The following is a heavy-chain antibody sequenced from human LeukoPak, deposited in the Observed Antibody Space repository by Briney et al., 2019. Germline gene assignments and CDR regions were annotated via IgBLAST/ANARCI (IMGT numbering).Heavy chain of an antibody. D-gene: IGHD3-10*01. CDR3: ARVGPRASGSGNYFNFDY. CDR2: IYYTGNT. Sequence: SQTLSLTCTVSGGSISSGGYYWSCIRPHPGKGLEWIGYIYYTGNTYSNPSLKSRVTISVDTSKNQFSLNLRSVTAADTAVYYCARVGPRASGSGNYFNFDYWGQGTLVTVSS. J-gene: IGHJ4*02. V-gene: IGHV4-31*02. CDR1: GGSISSGGYY.